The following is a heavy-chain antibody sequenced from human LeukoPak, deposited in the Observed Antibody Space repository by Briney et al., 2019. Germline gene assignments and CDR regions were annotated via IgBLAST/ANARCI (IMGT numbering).Heavy chain of an antibody. D-gene: IGHD2-8*02. V-gene: IGHV3-74*01. CDR1: GFRFSNYL. CDR3: ARDMETGGRAFDS. J-gene: IGHJ4*02. CDR2: IRTDGGST. Sequence: PGGSLRLSCAASGFRFSNYLLHWVRQAPAKGLVWVSRIRTDGGSTAYADFVKGRFTISRDNAKNTVYLQMNSLRADDTAVYYCARDMETGGRAFDSWGQGTLVTVSS.